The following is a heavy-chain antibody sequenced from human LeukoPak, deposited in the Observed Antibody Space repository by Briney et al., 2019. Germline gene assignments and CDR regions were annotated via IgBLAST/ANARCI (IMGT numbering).Heavy chain of an antibody. J-gene: IGHJ4*02. CDR2: MNPNSGSI. D-gene: IGHD5-12*01. CDR3: ARGRSTGYPYYVEF. V-gene: IGHV1-8*03. CDR1: GYTFTSYD. Sequence: GASVKVSCKASGYTFTSYDINWVRQATGQGLEWMGWMNPNSGSIGYAQKFQGGVTITRNTSISTAYMELSGLRSEDTAVYYCARGRSTGYPYYVEFWGQGTLVTVSS.